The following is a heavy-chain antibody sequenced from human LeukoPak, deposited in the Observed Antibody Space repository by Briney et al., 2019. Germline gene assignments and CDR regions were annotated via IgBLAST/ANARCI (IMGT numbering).Heavy chain of an antibody. CDR2: IRYDGSNT. V-gene: IGHV3-30*02. CDR3: AKNLTVAGTLFDY. J-gene: IGHJ4*02. D-gene: IGHD6-19*01. Sequence: GGSLRLSCAASGFPFSTYGMFWVRQAPGKGLEWLAYIRYDGSNTKYADSVKGRFTISRDNSKNTLYLQMNSLRADDTAVYYCAKNLTVAGTLFDYWGQGTLVTVSS. CDR1: GFPFSTYG.